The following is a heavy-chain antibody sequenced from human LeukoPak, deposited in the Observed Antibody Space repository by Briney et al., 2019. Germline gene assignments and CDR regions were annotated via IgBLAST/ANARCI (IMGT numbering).Heavy chain of an antibody. J-gene: IGHJ5*02. CDR2: INAGNGNI. D-gene: IGHD2-15*01. CDR3: ARDLGYCSGGSCPNNWFDP. Sequence: ASVKVSCKASGYTFTSYAMHWVRQAPGQRLEWMGWINAGNGNIKYSQKFQGRVTITRDTSASTAYMELSSLRSEDTAVYYCARDLGYCSGGSCPNNWFDPWGQGTLVTVSS. V-gene: IGHV1-3*01. CDR1: GYTFTSYA.